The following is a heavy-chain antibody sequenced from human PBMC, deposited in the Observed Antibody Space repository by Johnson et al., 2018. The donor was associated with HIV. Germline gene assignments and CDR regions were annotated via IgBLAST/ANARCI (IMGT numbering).Heavy chain of an antibody. CDR1: GFTFSSYG. CDR2: IRYDGSNK. J-gene: IGHJ3*02. D-gene: IGHD6-19*01. Sequence: QVQLVESGGGVVQPGGSLRLSCAASGFTFSSYGMHWVRQAPGKGLEWVAFIRYDGSNKYYADSVKGRFTISRDNSKDMLYLRRNSLRAEDTALDYCARGVGGAGDDAFDIWGQGTMVTVSS. CDR3: ARGVGGAGDDAFDI. V-gene: IGHV3-30*02.